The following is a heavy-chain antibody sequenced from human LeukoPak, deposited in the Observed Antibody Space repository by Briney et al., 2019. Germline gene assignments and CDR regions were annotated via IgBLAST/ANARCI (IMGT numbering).Heavy chain of an antibody. V-gene: IGHV1-2*02. Sequence: ASVKVSCKASGYTFTGYCLHWVRRAPGQGLEWMGWIYPNTGGTKSTQKFQGRVSMTRDTSITTAYMEINRLTSDDTAVYYCAREPGTATGYWGQGSLVTVSS. D-gene: IGHD1-1*01. CDR2: IYPNTGGT. CDR3: AREPGTATGY. J-gene: IGHJ4*02. CDR1: GYTFTGYC.